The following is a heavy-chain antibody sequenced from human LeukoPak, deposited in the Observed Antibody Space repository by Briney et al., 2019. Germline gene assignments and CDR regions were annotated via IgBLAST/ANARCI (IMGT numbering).Heavy chain of an antibody. CDR3: ARQPEGTWFDP. Sequence: GESLKISRKGSGYSFTSNWISWVRQMPGKGLEWMGRIDPSDSYTNYSPSFQGHVTISADKSISTAYLQWSSLKASDTAMYYCARQPEGTWFDPWGQGTLVTVSS. V-gene: IGHV5-10-1*01. D-gene: IGHD1-1*01. CDR1: GYSFTSNW. CDR2: IDPSDSYT. J-gene: IGHJ5*02.